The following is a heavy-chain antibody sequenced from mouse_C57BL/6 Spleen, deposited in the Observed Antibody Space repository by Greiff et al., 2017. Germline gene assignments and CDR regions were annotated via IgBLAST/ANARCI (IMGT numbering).Heavy chain of an antibody. CDR2: ISNLAYSI. CDR1: GFTFRDYG. J-gene: IGHJ1*03. V-gene: IGHV5-15*01. Sequence: EVKLVESGGGLVQPGGSLKLSCAASGFTFRDYGMAWVRQAPRKGPEWVAFISNLAYSIYYADTVTGRFTISRENAKNTLYLEMSSLRSEDTAMYYCARRGFGNYEGYFDVWGTGTTVTVSS. D-gene: IGHD2-1*01. CDR3: ARRGFGNYEGYFDV.